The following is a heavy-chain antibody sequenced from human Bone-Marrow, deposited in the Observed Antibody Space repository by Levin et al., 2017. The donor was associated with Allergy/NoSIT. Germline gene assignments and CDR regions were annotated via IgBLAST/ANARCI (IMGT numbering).Heavy chain of an antibody. V-gene: IGHV1-3*01. J-gene: IGHJ5*02. D-gene: IGHD5-12*01. CDR3: AGEVNPGGSSRQWLPLDWFDP. CDR2: INPVNGNT. Sequence: GESLKISCKASGYSFTHYAIHWVRQAPGQRLEWMGWINPVNGNTKYSQNFQGRVTITKDTSASTVYVELSSLRSEDTAVYYCAGEVNPGGSSRQWLPLDWFDPWGQGTLVTVSS. CDR1: GYSFTHYA.